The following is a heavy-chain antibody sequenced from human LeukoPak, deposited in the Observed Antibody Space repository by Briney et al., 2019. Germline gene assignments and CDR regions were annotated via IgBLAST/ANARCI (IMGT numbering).Heavy chain of an antibody. CDR3: AGYNWNDVVSGLDS. Sequence: ASVKVSCKASGYTFSGYYIHWVRQAPGQGLDWMGWINPNNGATNYAQKFQGGVTMTRDTSITTFYMEVSSLTSDDTAVFYCAGYNWNDVVSGLDSWGQGTLVTVSS. J-gene: IGHJ4*02. D-gene: IGHD1-1*01. V-gene: IGHV1-2*02. CDR2: INPNNGAT. CDR1: GYTFSGYY.